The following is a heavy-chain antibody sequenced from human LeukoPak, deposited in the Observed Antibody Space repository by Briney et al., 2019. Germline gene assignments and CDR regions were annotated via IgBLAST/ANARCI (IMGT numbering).Heavy chain of an antibody. J-gene: IGHJ3*02. Sequence: KPSETLSLTCTVSGGSISNYYWSWIRQPPGKGLEWIGYIYYSGSTNYNPSLKSRVTISVDTSKNQFSLKLSSVTAADTAVYYCARAAGVPVAFDIWGQGTMVTVSS. D-gene: IGHD2-8*01. CDR2: IYYSGST. CDR1: GGSISNYY. CDR3: ARAAGVPVAFDI. V-gene: IGHV4-59*01.